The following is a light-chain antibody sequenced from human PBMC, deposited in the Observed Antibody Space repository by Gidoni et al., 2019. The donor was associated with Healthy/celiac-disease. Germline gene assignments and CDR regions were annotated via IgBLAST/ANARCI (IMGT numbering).Light chain of an antibody. V-gene: IGKV3-15*01. CDR2: GAS. J-gene: IGKJ4*01. CDR1: QSVSSN. CDR3: QQYNNWPPGVT. Sequence: EIVMTQSPATLSVSPGERATLSCRAGQSVSSNLAWYQQKPGQAPRLLIYGASTRATGSPARVSGSGSGTEFTLTSSSLQSEDVAVYYCQQYNNWPPGVTFGGGTKLEIK.